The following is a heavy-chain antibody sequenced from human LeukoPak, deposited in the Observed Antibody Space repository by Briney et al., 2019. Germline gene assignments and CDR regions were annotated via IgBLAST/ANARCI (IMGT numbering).Heavy chain of an antibody. J-gene: IGHJ4*02. CDR1: GYPFTSYW. D-gene: IGHD3-3*01. V-gene: IGHV5-10-1*01. CDR3: ARQQSLTIFGGV. Sequence: ASVKVSCKTSGYPFTSYWISWVRQMPGKGLEWMGRIDPTDSYTNYSPSFQGHVTISADKSISTAYLQWSSLKASDTAMYYCARQQSLTIFGGVWGQGTLVTVSS. CDR2: IDPTDSYT.